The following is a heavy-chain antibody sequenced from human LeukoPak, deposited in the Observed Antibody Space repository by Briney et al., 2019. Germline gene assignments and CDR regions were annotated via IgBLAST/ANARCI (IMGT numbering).Heavy chain of an antibody. CDR1: GYSFTNYA. Sequence: ASVKVSCKASGYSFTNYAIHWVRQAPGQRLEWTGWINAGNGNTKYSQEFQGRVTITRDTSASTAYMELSSLRSEDMAVYYCARGPLYCTNGVCETDAFDIWGQGTMVTVSS. CDR2: INAGNGNT. V-gene: IGHV1-3*03. J-gene: IGHJ3*02. CDR3: ARGPLYCTNGVCETDAFDI. D-gene: IGHD2-8*01.